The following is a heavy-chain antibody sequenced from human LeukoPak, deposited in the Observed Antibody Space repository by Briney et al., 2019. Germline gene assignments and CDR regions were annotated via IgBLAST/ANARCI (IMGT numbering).Heavy chain of an antibody. Sequence: SETPSLTCTVSGGSISTSSYSWGWIRQPPGKGLEWIGSVSHSGITSYNPSLESRVTISVDTSKNQFSLKLNSVIAADTAIFYCARLGYSYGFNPWGQRTLDTVSS. CDR2: VSHSGIT. CDR3: ARLGYSYGFNP. V-gene: IGHV4-39*01. J-gene: IGHJ5*02. D-gene: IGHD5-18*01. CDR1: GGSISTSSYS.